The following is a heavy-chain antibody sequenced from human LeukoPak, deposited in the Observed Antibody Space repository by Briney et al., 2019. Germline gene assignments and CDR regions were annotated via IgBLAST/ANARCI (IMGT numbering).Heavy chain of an antibody. CDR2: IYYSGST. Sequence: SETLSLTCTVSGGSISSSSYYWGWIRQPPGKGLEWIGSIYYSGSTYYNPSLKSRVTISVDTSKNQFSLKLSSVTAADTAVYYCARDYYDSLFDPWGQGTLVTVSS. J-gene: IGHJ5*02. CDR3: ARDYYDSLFDP. V-gene: IGHV4-39*07. D-gene: IGHD3-22*01. CDR1: GGSISSSSYY.